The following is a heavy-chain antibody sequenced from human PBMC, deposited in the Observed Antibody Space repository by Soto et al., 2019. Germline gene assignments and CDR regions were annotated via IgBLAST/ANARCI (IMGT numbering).Heavy chain of an antibody. Sequence: SSETLSLTCAVSGDSITRNVWWSWIRQSPGKGLEWIGEDYHNGLTNYNPSLKSRVTMSTDTCKNQFSLKRTSVTSADTAMYYCARDAALPGEADRFDYRGQQTLFTVCS. CDR3: ARDAALPGEADRFDY. CDR1: GDSITRNVW. CDR2: DYHNGLT. J-gene: IGHJ4*02. V-gene: IGHV4-4*02. D-gene: IGHD2-15*01.